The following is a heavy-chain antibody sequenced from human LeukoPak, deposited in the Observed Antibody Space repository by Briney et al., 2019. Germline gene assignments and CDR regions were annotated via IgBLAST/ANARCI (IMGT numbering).Heavy chain of an antibody. CDR3: ARGAYYYDSSGYYYGRYFDL. V-gene: IGHV4-59*01. CDR2: IYYSEST. D-gene: IGHD3-22*01. CDR1: GGSISSYY. J-gene: IGHJ2*01. Sequence: PSETLSLTCTVSGGSISSYYWSWIRQPPGKGLEWIGYIYYSESTNYNPSLKSRVTISVDTSKNQFSLKLSSVTAADTAVYYCARGAYYYDSSGYYYGRYFDLWGRGTLVTVSS.